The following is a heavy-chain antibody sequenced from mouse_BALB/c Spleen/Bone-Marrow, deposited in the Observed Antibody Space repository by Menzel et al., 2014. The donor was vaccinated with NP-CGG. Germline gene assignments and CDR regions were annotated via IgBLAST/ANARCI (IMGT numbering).Heavy chain of an antibody. Sequence: VQLQQSGAELVKPGASVKLSCTASGFNIKDTYMHWVKQRPEQGLEWIGRIDPANGNTKYDPKFQGKATITADTSSNTAYLQHSSLTSEDTAVYYGSSYAMDYWGQGTSVTVSS. CDR1: GFNIKDTY. CDR2: IDPANGNT. V-gene: IGHV14-3*02. CDR3: SSYAMDY. J-gene: IGHJ4*01.